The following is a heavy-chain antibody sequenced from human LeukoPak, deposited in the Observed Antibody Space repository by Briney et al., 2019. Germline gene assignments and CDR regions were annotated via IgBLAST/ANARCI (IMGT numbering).Heavy chain of an antibody. CDR3: AREGGDNWNYGYFDY. V-gene: IGHV3-33*01. J-gene: IGHJ4*02. Sequence: GRSLRLSCAASGFTFSSYGMHWVRQAPGKGLEWVAVIWYDGSNKYYADSMKGRFTISRDNSKNTLYLQMNSLRAEDTAVYYCAREGGDNWNYGYFDYWGQGTLVTVSS. CDR1: GFTFSSYG. D-gene: IGHD1-7*01. CDR2: IWYDGSNK.